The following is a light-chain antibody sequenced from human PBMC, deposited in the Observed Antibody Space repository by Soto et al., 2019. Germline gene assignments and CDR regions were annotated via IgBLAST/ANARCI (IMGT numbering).Light chain of an antibody. V-gene: IGLV2-14*01. Sequence: QSALTQPPSVSGSPAQSITFSCTGTSSYIVASNFVSWYQLLLGRAPDVVIFEATNRPSGVSDCFSCSKAGTTASLTISGLLAGDEGEYFCISYKADDTFVCGTGSKVTVL. J-gene: IGLJ1*01. CDR3: ISYKADDTFV. CDR2: EAT. CDR1: SSYIVASNF.